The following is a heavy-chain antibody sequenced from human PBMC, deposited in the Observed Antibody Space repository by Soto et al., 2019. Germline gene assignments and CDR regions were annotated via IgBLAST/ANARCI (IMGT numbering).Heavy chain of an antibody. CDR1: GGSISSDNYY. J-gene: IGHJ6*01. Sequence: VQLQESGPGLVKPSQTLSLTCTVSGGSISSDNYYWSWIRQHPGKGLEWIGSIYYSGSNTYNPSLKSRVTISIDTSKNHFSLKLSSVTAADTAVYYCARDRDGGRGDYYYGMDVW. V-gene: IGHV4-31*03. D-gene: IGHD4-17*01. CDR2: IYYSGSN. CDR3: ARDRDGGRGDYYYGMDV.